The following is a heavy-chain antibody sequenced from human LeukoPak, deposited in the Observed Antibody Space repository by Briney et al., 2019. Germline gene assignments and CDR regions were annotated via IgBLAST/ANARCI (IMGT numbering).Heavy chain of an antibody. V-gene: IGHV3-23*01. CDR3: AREGEGGGYYRTYFDY. CDR2: ISGSGGST. CDR1: GLTFNNYV. J-gene: IGHJ4*02. Sequence: GGSLRLSCAASGLTFNNYVMTWVRQAPGKGLEWVSAISGSGGSTYYADSVEGRFTISRDNAKNSLYLQMNSLRAEDTAVYYCAREGEGGGYYRTYFDYWGQGTLVTVSS. D-gene: IGHD5-18*01.